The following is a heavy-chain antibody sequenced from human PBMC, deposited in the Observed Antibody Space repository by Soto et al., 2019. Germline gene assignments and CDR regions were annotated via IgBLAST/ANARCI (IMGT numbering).Heavy chain of an antibody. CDR1: GGTFHTHA. D-gene: IGHD3-10*01. CDR3: ARGGYYYGSGSLANIDAFDI. V-gene: IGHV1-69*13. Sequence: SVKVSCKASGGTFHTHAYNWVRQAPGQGLEWMGGIIPIFGTANYAQKFQGRVTITADESTSTAYMELSSLRSEDTAVYYCARGGYYYGSGSLANIDAFDIWGQGTIVTVSS. CDR2: IIPIFGTA. J-gene: IGHJ3*02.